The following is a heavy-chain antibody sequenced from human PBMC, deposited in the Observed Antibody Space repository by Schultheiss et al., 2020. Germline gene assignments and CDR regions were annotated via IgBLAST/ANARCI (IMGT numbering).Heavy chain of an antibody. Sequence: GGSLRLSCAASGFTFSSYAMSWARQAPGKGLEWVSAISGSGGSTYYADSVKGRFTISRDNSKNTLYLQMNSLRAEDTAVYYCAKAGGYKDLSSWFDPWGQGTLVTVSS. CDR1: GFTFSSYA. CDR2: ISGSGGST. V-gene: IGHV3-23*01. D-gene: IGHD5-24*01. CDR3: AKAGGYKDLSSWFDP. J-gene: IGHJ5*02.